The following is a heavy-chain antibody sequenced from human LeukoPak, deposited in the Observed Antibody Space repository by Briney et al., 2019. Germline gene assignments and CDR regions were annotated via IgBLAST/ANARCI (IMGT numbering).Heavy chain of an antibody. CDR2: IDPSDSYT. CDR1: GYSFTSYW. D-gene: IGHD3-9*01. V-gene: IGHV5-10-1*01. Sequence: GESLRISCKGSGYSFTSYWISWVRQMPGKGLEWMGRIDPSDSYTNYSPSFQGHVTISADKSISTAYLQWSSLKASDTAMYYCARNDYDISTGPTLNIDYWGQGTLVTVSS. CDR3: ARNDYDISTGPTLNIDY. J-gene: IGHJ4*02.